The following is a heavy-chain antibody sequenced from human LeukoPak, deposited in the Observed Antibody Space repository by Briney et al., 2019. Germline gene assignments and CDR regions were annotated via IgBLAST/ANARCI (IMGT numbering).Heavy chain of an antibody. Sequence: PGGSLRLSCVASGFTFSSYAMTWVRQAPGKGLEWVSGISASGGSTYYAASVKGRFTVSRDKSRNTLSLQMDSLGAEDTAVYYCAIDQRTSSIKGAFDIWGQGTMVTVSS. V-gene: IGHV3-23*01. D-gene: IGHD2-2*01. CDR2: ISASGGST. J-gene: IGHJ3*02. CDR1: GFTFSSYA. CDR3: AIDQRTSSIKGAFDI.